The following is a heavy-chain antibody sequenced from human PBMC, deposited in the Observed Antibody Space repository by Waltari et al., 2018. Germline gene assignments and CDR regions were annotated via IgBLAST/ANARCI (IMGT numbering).Heavy chain of an antibody. J-gene: IGHJ5*02. CDR1: GFTFSRYA. CDR2: ISYDGSNK. Sequence: QVQLVESGGGVVQPGRSLRLSCAASGFTFSRYAMHWVRQAPGKGLWWVAVISYDGSNKDYADAVKGRFTISRDNSKNTLYLQMNSLRAEDTAVYYCHIAAAGENWFDPWGQGTLVTVSS. V-gene: IGHV3-30-3*01. D-gene: IGHD6-13*01. CDR3: HIAAAGENWFDP.